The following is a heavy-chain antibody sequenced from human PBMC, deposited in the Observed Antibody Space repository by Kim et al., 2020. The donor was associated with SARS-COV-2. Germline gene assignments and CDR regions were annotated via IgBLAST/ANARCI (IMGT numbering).Heavy chain of an antibody. J-gene: IGHJ4*02. Sequence: SETLSLTCAVYGGSFSGYYWSWIRQPPGKGLEWIGEINHSGSTNYNPSLKSRVTISVDTSKNQFSLKLSSVTAADTAVYYCARALIQLPYIPHFDYWGQGTLVTVSS. CDR2: INHSGST. CDR1: GGSFSGYY. V-gene: IGHV4-34*01. CDR3: ARALIQLPYIPHFDY. D-gene: IGHD5-18*01.